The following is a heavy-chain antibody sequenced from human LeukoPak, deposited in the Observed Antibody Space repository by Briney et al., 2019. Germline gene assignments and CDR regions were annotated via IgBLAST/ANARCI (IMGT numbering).Heavy chain of an antibody. Sequence: GGSLRLSCAASGFTFSSYAMHWVRQAPGKGLEWVAVILYDGSSKYYADSVKGRFTISRDNSKNTLYLQMNSLRAEDTAVYYCARTSVYSSGWYAFDYWGQGTLVTVSS. V-gene: IGHV3-30-3*01. CDR1: GFTFSSYA. D-gene: IGHD6-19*01. CDR2: ILYDGSSK. J-gene: IGHJ4*02. CDR3: ARTSVYSSGWYAFDY.